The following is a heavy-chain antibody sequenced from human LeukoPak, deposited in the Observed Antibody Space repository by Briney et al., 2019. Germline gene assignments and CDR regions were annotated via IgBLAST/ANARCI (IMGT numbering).Heavy chain of an antibody. J-gene: IGHJ4*02. CDR3: ARDGATNFDY. Sequence: GGSLRLSCATSGFTFSDYAMSWVRQAPGKGLEWVSVIYSGGSTYYADSVKGRFTISRDNSKNTLYLQMNSLRAEDTAVYYCARDGATNFDYWGQGTLVTVSS. V-gene: IGHV3-66*01. D-gene: IGHD1-26*01. CDR1: GFTFSDYA. CDR2: IYSGGST.